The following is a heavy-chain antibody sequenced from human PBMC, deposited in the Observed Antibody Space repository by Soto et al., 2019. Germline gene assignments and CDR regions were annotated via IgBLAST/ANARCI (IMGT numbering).Heavy chain of an antibody. CDR1: GYTFTSYA. Sequence: ASVKVSCKASGYTFTSYAMHWVRQAPGQRLEWMGWINAGNGNTKYSQKFQGRVTITRDTSASTAYMELSSLRSEDTAVYYCARRGMVRGLYYYYYMDVWGKGTTVTVSS. V-gene: IGHV1-3*01. J-gene: IGHJ6*03. CDR3: ARRGMVRGLYYYYYMDV. D-gene: IGHD3-10*01. CDR2: INAGNGNT.